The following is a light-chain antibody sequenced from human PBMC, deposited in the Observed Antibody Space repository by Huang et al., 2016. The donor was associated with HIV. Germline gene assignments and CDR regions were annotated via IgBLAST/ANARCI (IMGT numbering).Light chain of an antibody. V-gene: IGKV3-11*01. CDR1: QSVSSY. Sequence: EIVLTQSPATLSLSPGERATLSCRASQSVSSYLAWYQQKPGQAPRLLIYEASNRATGIPARFSGRGSGTDCTLTISSLEPEDFAVYYCQQRSNWPRFFGGGTKVEIK. CDR3: QQRSNWPRF. J-gene: IGKJ4*01. CDR2: EAS.